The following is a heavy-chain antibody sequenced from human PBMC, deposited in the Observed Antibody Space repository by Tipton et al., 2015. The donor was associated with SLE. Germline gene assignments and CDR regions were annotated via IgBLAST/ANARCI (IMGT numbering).Heavy chain of an antibody. CDR3: AREGDKPGLGAFDI. CDR2: ISYDGSNK. J-gene: IGHJ3*02. CDR1: GFTFSSYA. V-gene: IGHV3-30*04. D-gene: IGHD2-21*02. Sequence: SLRLSCAASGFTFSSYAMHWVRQAPGKGLEWVAVISYDGSNKYYADSVKGRFTISRDNSKNTLYLRMNSLRAEDTAVYYCAREGDKPGLGAFDIWGQGTMVTVSS.